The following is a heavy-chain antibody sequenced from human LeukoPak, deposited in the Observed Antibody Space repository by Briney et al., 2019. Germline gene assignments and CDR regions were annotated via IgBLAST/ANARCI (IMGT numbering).Heavy chain of an antibody. V-gene: IGHV1-18*01. CDR2: ISTYNGNT. CDR1: GYTFTSYG. Sequence: ASVKVSCKASGYTFTSYGISWVRQAPGQGLEWMGWISTYNGNTKYAQNLQGRVTMTTDTSTNTAYMELRSLRSDDTAVYFCARCSSRYLSTSYSDCWGQGTLVTVSS. J-gene: IGHJ4*02. CDR3: ARCSSRYLSTSYSDC. D-gene: IGHD3-22*01.